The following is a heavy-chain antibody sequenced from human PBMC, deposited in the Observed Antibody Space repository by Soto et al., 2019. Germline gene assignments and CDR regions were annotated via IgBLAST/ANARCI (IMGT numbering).Heavy chain of an antibody. V-gene: IGHV5-10-1*01. CDR1: GYSFTSYL. J-gene: IGHJ3*02. Sequence: GESLRICCKVSGYSFTSYLISWLRQMPGKVLEWMGRIDPSDSYTNYSPSFQGHVTISADKSISTAYLQWSSLKASDTAMYYCARQASYHYHSTGYHGPIWGQGTLFTVSS. D-gene: IGHD3-22*01. CDR2: IDPSDSYT. CDR3: ARQASYHYHSTGYHGPI.